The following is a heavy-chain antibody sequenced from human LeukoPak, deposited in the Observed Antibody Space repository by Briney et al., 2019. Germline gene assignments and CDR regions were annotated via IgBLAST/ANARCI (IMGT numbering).Heavy chain of an antibody. D-gene: IGHD3-16*01. J-gene: IGHJ4*02. V-gene: IGHV3-23*01. CDR2: ISDSGGST. Sequence: GGSLRLSCAASGFTFSNYAMTWVRQAPGRGLEWVSGISDSGGSTYYADSVKGRFTISRDNSKNTLYLQMNSLRAEDTGVYYCAKSLSGGGYYFEYWGQGTLVTVSS. CDR3: AKSLSGGGYYFEY. CDR1: GFTFSNYA.